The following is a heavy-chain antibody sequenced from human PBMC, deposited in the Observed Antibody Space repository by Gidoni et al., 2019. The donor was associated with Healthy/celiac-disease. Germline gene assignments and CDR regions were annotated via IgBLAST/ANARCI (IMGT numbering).Heavy chain of an antibody. J-gene: IGHJ3*02. CDR3: ARTKEYSSSWYPFDI. Sequence: QVTLKASGPVLVKPTETLTLTCTVSGFSLRNARMGGSWIRQPPGKALEWLAHIFSNDEKYYSTSLKSRLTIAKDTSKSQVVLTMTNMDPVDTATDYCARTKEYSSSWYPFDIWGQGTMVTVSS. V-gene: IGHV2-26*01. CDR1: GFSLRNARMG. D-gene: IGHD6-13*01. CDR2: IFSNDEK.